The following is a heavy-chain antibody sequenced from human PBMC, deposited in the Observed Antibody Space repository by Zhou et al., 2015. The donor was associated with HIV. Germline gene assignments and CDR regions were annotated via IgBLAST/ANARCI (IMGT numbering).Heavy chain of an antibody. CDR3: AKDFGGYCSGGSCYSDAFDI. V-gene: IGHV3-33*06. J-gene: IGHJ3*02. Sequence: QVQLVESGGGVVQPGRSLRLSCTTSGFPFSDHGMHWVRQAPGKGLEWVAVIWYDGSNKYYADSVKGRFTISRDNSKNTLYLQMNSLRAEDTAVYYCAKDFGGYCSGGSCYSDAFDIWAKGQWSPSLQ. D-gene: IGHD2-15*01. CDR1: GFPFSDHG. CDR2: IWYDGSNK.